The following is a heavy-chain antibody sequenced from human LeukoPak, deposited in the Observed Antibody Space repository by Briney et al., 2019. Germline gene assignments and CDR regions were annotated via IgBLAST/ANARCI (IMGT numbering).Heavy chain of an antibody. CDR3: ARRGGYGYGYDAPTYFNY. J-gene: IGHJ4*02. Sequence: GESLKISCKGSGYSFTSYWIGWVRQMPGKGLEWMGIIYPGDSDTRYSPSFQGQVTISADKSISTAYLQWSSLKASDTAMYYCARRGGYGYGYDAPTYFNYWGQGTLVTVSS. V-gene: IGHV5-51*01. CDR2: IYPGDSDT. D-gene: IGHD5-18*01. CDR1: GYSFTSYW.